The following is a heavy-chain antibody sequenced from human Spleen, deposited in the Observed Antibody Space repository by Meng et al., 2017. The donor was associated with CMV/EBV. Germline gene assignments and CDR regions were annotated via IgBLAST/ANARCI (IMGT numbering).Heavy chain of an antibody. CDR2: LDPDDVET. Sequence: ASVKVSCKVSGYRLSELSIHWVRQAPGRGLEWMGGLDPDDVETIYAQKFQGRVTMTEDTSTDTAYMELNSLRFDDTAVYYCATEHFEPVTSGYYYYYGLDVWGQGTTVTVSS. D-gene: IGHD1-1*01. CDR1: GYRLSELS. CDR3: ATEHFEPVTSGYYYYYGLDV. V-gene: IGHV1-24*01. J-gene: IGHJ6*02.